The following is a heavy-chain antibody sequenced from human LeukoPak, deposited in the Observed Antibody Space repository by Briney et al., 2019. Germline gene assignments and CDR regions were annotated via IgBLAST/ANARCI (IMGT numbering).Heavy chain of an antibody. CDR1: GFTFTNHW. V-gene: IGHV3-74*01. CDR2: IRPDGRET. D-gene: IGHD3-10*01. J-gene: IGHJ4*02. Sequence: PGGSLRLSCAASGFTFTNHWMHWVRQAPGKGLVWVSRIRPDGRETNHAGSVKGRFTISRDNAKNTLYLQMNSLGDEDTAVYFCGRDAVLGSGRVDYWGQGVLVTVSS. CDR3: GRDAVLGSGRVDY.